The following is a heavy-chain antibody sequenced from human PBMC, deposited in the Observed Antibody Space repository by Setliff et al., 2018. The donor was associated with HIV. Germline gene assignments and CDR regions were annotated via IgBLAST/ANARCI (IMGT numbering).Heavy chain of an antibody. CDR3: ARHSDWYGNDAFDI. CDR2: INSDGSSI. V-gene: IGHV3-74*01. J-gene: IGHJ3*02. CDR1: GFIFSDYW. Sequence: GGSLRLSCAASGFIFSDYWMHWVRQAPGKGLVWVSRINSDGSSISYADSVKGRFTISRDNAKNTLYLQMNSLRGEDTAVYYCARHSDWYGNDAFDIWGQGTRVTVSS. D-gene: IGHD6-19*01.